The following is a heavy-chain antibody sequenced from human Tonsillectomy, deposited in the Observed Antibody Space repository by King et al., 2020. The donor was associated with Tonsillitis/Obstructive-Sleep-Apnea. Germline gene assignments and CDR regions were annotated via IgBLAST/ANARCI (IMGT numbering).Heavy chain of an antibody. V-gene: IGHV4-34*01. Sequence: VQLQQWGAGLLKPSETLSLTCACYGESFSGYYWNWSPQPPEKGLDGIGEINHSGSPNYTPSLKSRVTMSGDTSKNQFSLKPSSLTAADTAVYYCARARSSGDYIWGSYRILDYWGQGTLVTVSS. J-gene: IGHJ4*02. D-gene: IGHD3-16*02. CDR1: GESFSGYY. CDR3: ARARSSGDYIWGSYRILDY. CDR2: INHSGSP.